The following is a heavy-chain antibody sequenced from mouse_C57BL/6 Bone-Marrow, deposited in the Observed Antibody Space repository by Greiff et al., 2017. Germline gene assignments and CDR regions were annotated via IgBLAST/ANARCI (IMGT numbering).Heavy chain of an antibody. V-gene: IGHV1-9*01. CDR1: GYTFTGYW. Sequence: QVQLQQSGAELMKPGASVKLSCKATGYTFTGYWIEWVKQRPGHGLEWIGEILPGSGSTNDNEKFKGKATFTADTSSNTAYMQLSSLTTEDSAIYYCARANYYFDWGQGTTLTVSS. CDR3: ARANYYFD. J-gene: IGHJ2*01. CDR2: ILPGSGST. D-gene: IGHD1-1*01.